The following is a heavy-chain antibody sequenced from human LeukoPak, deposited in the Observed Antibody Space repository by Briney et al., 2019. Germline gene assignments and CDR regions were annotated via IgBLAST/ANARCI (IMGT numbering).Heavy chain of an antibody. J-gene: IGHJ5*02. CDR1: GYTFTGYY. D-gene: IGHD6-6*01. V-gene: IGHV1-2*02. CDR2: INPNSGGT. CDR3: AREKLLVRYWFDP. Sequence: ASVKVSCKASGYTFTGYYMHRVRQAPGQGLEWMGWINPNSGGTNYAQKFQGRVTMTRDTSISTAYMELSRLRSDDTAVYYCAREKLLVRYWFDPWGQGTLVTVSS.